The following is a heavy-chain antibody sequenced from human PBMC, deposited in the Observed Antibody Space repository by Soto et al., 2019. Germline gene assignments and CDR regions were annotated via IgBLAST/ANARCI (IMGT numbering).Heavy chain of an antibody. J-gene: IGHJ6*02. D-gene: IGHD5-18*01. Sequence: SETLSLTCTFSGGSIISGGYYWSWARQSPRRGLEWIGNIYYSGSTYYNPSLKSRLTISVDTSKNQFSLNLSSVTAADTAVYYCARDRLMATAGTARHYFGLDVWGQGTTVTVSS. CDR1: GGSIISGGYY. CDR3: ARDRLMATAGTARHYFGLDV. CDR2: IYYSGST. V-gene: IGHV4-31*03.